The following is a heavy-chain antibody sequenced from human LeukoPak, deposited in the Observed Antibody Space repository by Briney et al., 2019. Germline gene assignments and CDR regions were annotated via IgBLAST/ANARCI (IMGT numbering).Heavy chain of an antibody. CDR1: GFSFSGYY. J-gene: IGHJ4*02. D-gene: IGHD2-2*01. V-gene: IGHV3-11*01. CDR2: ITNSGSTI. CDR3: ARDRDCGTTTCSVDY. Sequence: GGSLRLSCAASGFSFSGYYMSWVRQAPGKGLEWISYITNSGSTIYYAESVKGRLTISRDDAKSSLYLQMNNLRAEDTAVYYCARDRDCGTTTCSVDYWGQGTLVTVSS.